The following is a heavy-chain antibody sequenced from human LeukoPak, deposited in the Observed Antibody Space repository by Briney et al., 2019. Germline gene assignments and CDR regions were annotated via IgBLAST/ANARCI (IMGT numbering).Heavy chain of an antibody. CDR1: GYSLTSYW. CDR3: ARTETYYGSGSYFDAFDI. CDR2: IYPGDSDT. V-gene: IGHV5-51*01. J-gene: IGHJ3*02. D-gene: IGHD3-10*01. Sequence: GESLKISCKGSGYSLTSYWIGWVRQMPGKGLGWMGIIYPGDSDTRYSPSFQGQVTISADKSISTAYLQWSSLKASDTAMYYCARTETYYGSGSYFDAFDIWGQGTMVTVSS.